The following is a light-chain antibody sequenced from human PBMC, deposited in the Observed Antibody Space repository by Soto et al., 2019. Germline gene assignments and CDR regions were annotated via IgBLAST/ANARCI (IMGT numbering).Light chain of an antibody. V-gene: IGLV2-14*01. CDR2: DVS. CDR1: NNDVGAYNY. Sequence: QSALTQPASVSGSPGQSITISCTGSNNDVGAYNYVSWYQQHPGKAPKTMIYDVSNRPSGVSNRFSGSKSGNTASLTISGLQAEDEADYYCSSYTTSSSVVFGGGTKVTVL. J-gene: IGLJ2*01. CDR3: SSYTTSSSVV.